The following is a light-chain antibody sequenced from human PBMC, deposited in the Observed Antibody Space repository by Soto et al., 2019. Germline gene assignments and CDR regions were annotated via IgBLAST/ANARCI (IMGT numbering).Light chain of an antibody. CDR2: SAS. Sequence: DIQMTQSPASLSASVGDRVTITCRASQGIRNFVAWYQQKQGNAPKLLIYSASTLQSGVPSRFSGSGSGTDFTLTINSLQPEDVATYSCQKYSSVPVFGPGTKVEIK. CDR3: QKYSSVPV. J-gene: IGKJ3*01. V-gene: IGKV1-27*01. CDR1: QGIRNF.